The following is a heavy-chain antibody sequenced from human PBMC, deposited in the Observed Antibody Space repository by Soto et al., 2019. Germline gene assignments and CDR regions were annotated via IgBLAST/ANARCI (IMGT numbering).Heavy chain of an antibody. J-gene: IGHJ4*02. CDR2: IIPILGIA. D-gene: IGHD6-6*01. V-gene: IGHV1-69*02. Sequence: QVQLVQSGAEVKKPGSSVKVSCKASGGTFSSYTISWVRQAPGQGLEWMGRIIPILGIANYAQKFQGRVTITADKSTSTAYMELSSLRSEDTAVYYCARGDSSETYFDYCGQGTLVTVSS. CDR3: ARGDSSETYFDY. CDR1: GGTFSSYT.